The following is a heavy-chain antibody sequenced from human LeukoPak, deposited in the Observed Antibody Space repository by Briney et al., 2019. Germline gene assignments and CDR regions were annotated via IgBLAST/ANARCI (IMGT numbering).Heavy chain of an antibody. J-gene: IGHJ4*02. CDR1: GFTSSSYG. V-gene: IGHV3-30*03. Sequence: GGSLRLSCAASGFTSSSYGMHWVRQAPGKGLEWVAVISYDGSNKYYADSVRGRFTISRDNGKNSLDLQMNSLRAEDTAVYYCARDFGEHVDYFDYWGQGTLVTVSS. D-gene: IGHD3-10*01. CDR3: ARDFGEHVDYFDY. CDR2: ISYDGSNK.